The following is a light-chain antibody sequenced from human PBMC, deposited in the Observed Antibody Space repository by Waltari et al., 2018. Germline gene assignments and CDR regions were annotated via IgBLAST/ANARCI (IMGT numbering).Light chain of an antibody. CDR3: QQYNLWPLT. CDR1: QTISTN. Sequence: EIVMTQSPGTLSVSPGVRATHSCRASQTISTNLAWYQQKPGQAPRLLIFGASTRATGIPARFSGSGSGTEFTLTISSLQSEDFAIYYCQQYNLWPLTFGGGTTVEI. V-gene: IGKV3-15*01. J-gene: IGKJ4*01. CDR2: GAS.